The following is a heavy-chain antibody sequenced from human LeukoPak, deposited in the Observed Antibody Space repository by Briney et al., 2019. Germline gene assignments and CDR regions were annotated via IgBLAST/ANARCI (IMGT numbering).Heavy chain of an antibody. Sequence: GGSLRLSCAASGFTFSSYSMNWVRQAPGKGLEWVSAISGSGGSTYYADSVKGRFTISRDNSKNTLYLQMNSLRAEGTAVYYCAKSIAAAAPFDYWGQGTLVTVSS. CDR3: AKSIAAAAPFDY. CDR1: GFTFSSYS. J-gene: IGHJ4*02. V-gene: IGHV3-23*01. D-gene: IGHD6-13*01. CDR2: ISGSGGST.